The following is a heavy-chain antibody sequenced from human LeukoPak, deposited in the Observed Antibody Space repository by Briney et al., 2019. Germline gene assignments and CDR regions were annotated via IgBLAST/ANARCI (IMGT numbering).Heavy chain of an antibody. J-gene: IGHJ4*02. CDR2: ISSSRSYI. CDR3: ERFIAAPYYFDC. CDR1: GFTFSSYA. V-gene: IGHV3-21*01. Sequence: GGSLRLSCAASGFTFSSYAMNWVRQAPGKGLEWDSFISSSRSYIYYADSVKGRFTISRDNAKNSLYLQMNSLRAEDTAVYYCERFIAAPYYFDCWGRGTLVTVSS. D-gene: IGHD6-13*01.